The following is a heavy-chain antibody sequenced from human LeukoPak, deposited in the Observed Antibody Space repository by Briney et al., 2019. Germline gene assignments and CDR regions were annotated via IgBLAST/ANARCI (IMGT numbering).Heavy chain of an antibody. CDR1: GFTFSSYW. CDR2: INSDGSST. Sequence: GGSLRLSCAASGFTFSSYWMHWVRQAPGKGLVWVSRINSDGSSTSYADSVKGRFTISRDNAKNTLYLQMNSLRAEDTAVYYCASQGPSLGYCSGGSCYSGYFDYWGQGTLVTVSS. V-gene: IGHV3-74*01. D-gene: IGHD2-15*01. CDR3: ASQGPSLGYCSGGSCYSGYFDY. J-gene: IGHJ4*02.